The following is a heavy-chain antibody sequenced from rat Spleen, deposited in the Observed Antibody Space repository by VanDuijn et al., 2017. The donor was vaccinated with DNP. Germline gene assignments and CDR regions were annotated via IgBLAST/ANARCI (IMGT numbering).Heavy chain of an antibody. V-gene: IGHV2-32*01. CDR3: ARGDTIAAISSMDA. CDR1: GFSLTSYH. CDR2: MWRDGDT. J-gene: IGHJ4*01. Sequence: QVQLKESGPGLVQPSQTLSLTCTVSGFSLTSYHVHWVRQPPGKGLEWMGVMWRDGDTSYNSALKSRLSISRDTSKSQVFLKMNSLQTEDTATYYCARGDTIAAISSMDAWGQGASVTVSS. D-gene: IGHD1-2*01.